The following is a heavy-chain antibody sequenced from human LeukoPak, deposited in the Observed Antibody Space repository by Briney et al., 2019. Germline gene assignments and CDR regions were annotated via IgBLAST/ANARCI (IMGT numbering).Heavy chain of an antibody. CDR2: INPNSGGT. V-gene: IGHV1-2*02. Sequence: ASVKVSCKASGYTFTGYYMHWVRQAPGQGREWMGWINPNSGGTNYAQKFQGRVTMTRDTSISTAYMELSRLRSDDTAVYYCAPMVRGVNDAFDIWGQGTMVTVSS. D-gene: IGHD3-10*01. CDR1: GYTFTGYY. J-gene: IGHJ3*02. CDR3: APMVRGVNDAFDI.